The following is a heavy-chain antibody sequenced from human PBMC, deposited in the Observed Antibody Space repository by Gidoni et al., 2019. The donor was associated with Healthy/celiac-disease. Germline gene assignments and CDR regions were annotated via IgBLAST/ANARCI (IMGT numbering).Heavy chain of an antibody. CDR1: GFTFSSYA. D-gene: IGHD3-22*01. Sequence: EVQLLESGGGLVQPWGSLRLSCAASGFTFSSYAMSWVRQAPGKGLEWVSAISGSGGSTYYADSVKGRFTISRDNSKNTLYLQMNSLRAEDTAVYYCAKAYLIVGDAFDIWGQGTMVTVSS. J-gene: IGHJ3*02. CDR3: AKAYLIVGDAFDI. V-gene: IGHV3-23*01. CDR2: ISGSGGST.